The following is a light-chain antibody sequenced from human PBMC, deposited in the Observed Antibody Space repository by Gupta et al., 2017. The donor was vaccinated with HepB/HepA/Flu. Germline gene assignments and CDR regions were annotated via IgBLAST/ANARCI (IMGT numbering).Light chain of an antibody. V-gene: IGKV3-20*01. J-gene: IGKJ2*04. CDR3: QQDGSSPCS. CDR1: KRVSSNY. CDR2: GAS. Sequence: EIVLTQSPGTLSLSPGERATPFCRASKRVSSNYLAWYQQKPGQAPRLLIYGASSRATGIPDRFSGSGSGTDFTLNISRLEPEDVGVYYCQQDGSSPCSFGQGTKLEIK.